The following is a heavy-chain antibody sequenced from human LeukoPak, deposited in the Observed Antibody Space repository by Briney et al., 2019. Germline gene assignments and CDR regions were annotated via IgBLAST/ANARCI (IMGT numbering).Heavy chain of an antibody. Sequence: SETLSLTCTVSGGSISSYYWSWIRQPPGKGLEWIGYIYYSGSTNYNPSLKSRVTISVDKSKNQFSLKLSSVTAADTAVYYCARERPPGPLQGGWFDPWGQGTLVTVSS. CDR1: GGSISSYY. V-gene: IGHV4-59*12. J-gene: IGHJ5*02. CDR3: ARERPPGPLQGGWFDP. D-gene: IGHD3-16*01. CDR2: IYYSGST.